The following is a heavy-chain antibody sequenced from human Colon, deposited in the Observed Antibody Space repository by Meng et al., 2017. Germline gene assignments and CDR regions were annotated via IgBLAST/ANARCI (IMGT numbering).Heavy chain of an antibody. CDR3: ARVRRSGDDFDY. V-gene: IGHV4-31*01. J-gene: IGHJ4*02. CDR2: IYYSGRT. Sequence: QVQLQAAEPELIKPSPTLSLTCTVSGGSISTGGYYWSWIRQLPGKGLEWIGYIYYSGRTYYNPSLRSLVSISVDTSKNQFSLRLTSVTAADTAVYYCARVRRSGDDFDYWGQGTLVTVSS. CDR1: GGSISTGGYY. D-gene: IGHD1-26*01.